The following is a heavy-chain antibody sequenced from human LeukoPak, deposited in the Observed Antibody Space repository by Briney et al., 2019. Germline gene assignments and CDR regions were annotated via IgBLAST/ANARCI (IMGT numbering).Heavy chain of an antibody. J-gene: IGHJ2*01. CDR1: GYIITSYH. D-gene: IGHD3-10*01. Sequence: ASVKVSCKASGYIITSYHMHWWRQAPGQGLEWMGIINPSDGSTRYAQKFQGRVTTTRDTSTSTVYTDLSSLRSEDTAVYYCARAGGDWYFDLWGRGTQVTDSS. CDR3: ARAGGDWYFDL. CDR2: INPSDGST. V-gene: IGHV1-46*03.